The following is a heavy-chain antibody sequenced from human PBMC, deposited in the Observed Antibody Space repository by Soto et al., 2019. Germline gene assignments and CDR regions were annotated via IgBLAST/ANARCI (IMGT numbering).Heavy chain of an antibody. CDR3: AKDPGITMIAKGWFGP. V-gene: IGHV3-30*18. Sequence: QVQLVESGGGVVQPGRSLRLSCAASGFTFSSYGMHWVRQAPGKGLEWVAVISYDGSNKYYADSVKGRFTISRDNSKNTLYLQMNSLRAEDTAVYYCAKDPGITMIAKGWFGPWGQGTLVTVSS. CDR2: ISYDGSNK. D-gene: IGHD3-22*01. CDR1: GFTFSSYG. J-gene: IGHJ5*02.